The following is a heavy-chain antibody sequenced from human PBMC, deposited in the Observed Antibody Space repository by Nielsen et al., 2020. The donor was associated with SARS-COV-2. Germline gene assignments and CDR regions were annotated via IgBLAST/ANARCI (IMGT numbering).Heavy chain of an antibody. V-gene: IGHV4-59*01. D-gene: IGHD5-12*01. CDR1: GGSISSYY. CDR2: IYYSGST. J-gene: IGHJ4*02. Sequence: SETLSLTCTVSGGSISSYYRSWIRQPPGKGLEWIGYIYYSGSTNYNPSLKSRVTISVDTSTNQFSLKLSSVTAADTAVYYCARDTSGYDGFDYWGQGTLVTVSS. CDR3: ARDTSGYDGFDY.